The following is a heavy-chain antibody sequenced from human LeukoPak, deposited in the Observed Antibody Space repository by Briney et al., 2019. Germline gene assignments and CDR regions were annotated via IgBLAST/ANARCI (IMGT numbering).Heavy chain of an antibody. CDR3: ARDQWGYYYGSGSPAGSWFDP. V-gene: IGHV3-23*01. CDR2: ISGSGGST. CDR1: GFTFSSYA. Sequence: GGSLRLSCAASGFTFSSYAMSWVRQAPGKGLEWVSAISGSGGSTYYADSVKGRFTISRDNSKNTLYLQMNSLRAEDTAVYYCARDQWGYYYGSGSPAGSWFDPWGQGTLVTVSS. D-gene: IGHD3-10*01. J-gene: IGHJ5*02.